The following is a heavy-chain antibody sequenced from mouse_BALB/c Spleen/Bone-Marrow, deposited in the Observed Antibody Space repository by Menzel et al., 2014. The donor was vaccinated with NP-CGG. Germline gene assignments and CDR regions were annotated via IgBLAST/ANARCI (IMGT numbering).Heavy chain of an antibody. CDR1: GFAFRSYD. J-gene: IGHJ2*01. D-gene: IGHD2-14*01. CDR2: ISSGGGST. CDR3: AREVLRDYFDY. Sequence: DVHLVESGGGLVKPGGSLKLSCAASGFAFRSYDMSWVRQTPEKRLERVAYISSGGGSTYYPDTVKGRFTISRDNAKNTLYLQMSSLKSEDAAMYYCAREVLRDYFDYRGRGTTLTVSS. V-gene: IGHV5-12-1*01.